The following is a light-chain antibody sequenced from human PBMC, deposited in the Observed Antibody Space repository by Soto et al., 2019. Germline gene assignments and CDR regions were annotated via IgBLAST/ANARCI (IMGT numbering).Light chain of an antibody. J-gene: IGKJ1*01. Sequence: DIQLTQSPSFLSASVGDRVTITCRASQGISSYLAWYQQRPGKAPKLLMYDASTLQSGVPSRFSGSASGTTFTLTINNLQPEDFPTYYCQQLNNFPRTFGQGTKVEIK. CDR2: DAS. CDR3: QQLNNFPRT. CDR1: QGISSY. V-gene: IGKV1-9*01.